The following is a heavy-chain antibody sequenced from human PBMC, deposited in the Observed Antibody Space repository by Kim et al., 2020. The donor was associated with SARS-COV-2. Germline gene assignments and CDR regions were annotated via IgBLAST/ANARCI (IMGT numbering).Heavy chain of an antibody. V-gene: IGHV3-74*01. J-gene: IGHJ5*02. Sequence: TNYAESVKGRFTISRDNAKNTLYLQMNSLRAEDTAVYYCARVPGTWFDPWGQGTLVTVSS. CDR3: ARVPGTWFDP. CDR2: T.